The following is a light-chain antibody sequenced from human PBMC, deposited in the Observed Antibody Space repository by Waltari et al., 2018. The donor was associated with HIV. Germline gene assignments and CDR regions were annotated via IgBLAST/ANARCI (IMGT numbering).Light chain of an antibody. CDR3: QAWDSSTVV. Sequence: SYEVTQPPSVSVSPGQTASITCSGPTLGNKYTAWYQQKPGQSPVLVIYEDNKRRSGTPERFSGSNSGDTATLTISGTQAMDEADYYCQAWDSSTVVFGGGTRLTVL. CDR2: EDN. V-gene: IGLV3-1*01. J-gene: IGLJ2*01. CDR1: TLGNKY.